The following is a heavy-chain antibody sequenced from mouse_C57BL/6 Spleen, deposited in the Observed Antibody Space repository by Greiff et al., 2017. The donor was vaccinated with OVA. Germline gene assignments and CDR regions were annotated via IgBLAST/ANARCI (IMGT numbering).Heavy chain of an antibody. CDR1: GYTFTSYW. V-gene: IGHV1-52*01. CDR2: IDPSDSET. Sequence: QVQLQQSGAELVRPRSSVKLSCKASGYTFTSYWMHWVKQRPIQGLEWIGNIDPSDSETHYNQKFKDKATLTVDKSSSTAYMQLSSLTSEDSAVYYCARRADHYDWFAYWGQGTLVTVSA. D-gene: IGHD1-2*01. CDR3: ARRADHYDWFAY. J-gene: IGHJ3*01.